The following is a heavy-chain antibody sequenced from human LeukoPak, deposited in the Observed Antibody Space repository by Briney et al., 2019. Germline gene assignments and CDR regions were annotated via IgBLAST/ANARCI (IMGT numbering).Heavy chain of an antibody. CDR1: GFTFSNYW. CDR2: IKQDGSEK. D-gene: IGHD1-26*01. J-gene: IGHJ4*02. V-gene: IGHV3-7*02. CDR3: ARGAPGGSFFDY. Sequence: GGSLRLSCAASGFTFSNYWMIWVRQAPGKGLEWVANIKQDGSEKYYVDSVKGRFTISRDNAKNSLYLQMNSLRAEDTAVYYCARGAPGGSFFDYWGQGALVTVSS.